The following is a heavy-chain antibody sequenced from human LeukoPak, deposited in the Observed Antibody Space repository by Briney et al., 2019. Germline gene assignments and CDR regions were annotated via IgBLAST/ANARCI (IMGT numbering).Heavy chain of an antibody. Sequence: GASVKVSCKASGGTFSSYAISWVRQAPGQGLEWMGGIIPIFGTANYAQKFQGRVTITTDESTSTAYMELSSLRSEDTAVYYCARDPGSYLSHYFDYWGQGTLVTVSS. V-gene: IGHV1-69*05. J-gene: IGHJ4*02. CDR2: IIPIFGTA. CDR3: ARDPGSYLSHYFDY. D-gene: IGHD1-26*01. CDR1: GGTFSSYA.